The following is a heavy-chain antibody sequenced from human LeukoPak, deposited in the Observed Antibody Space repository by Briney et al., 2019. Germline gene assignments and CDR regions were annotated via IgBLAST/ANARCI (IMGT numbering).Heavy chain of an antibody. Sequence: SETLSLTCTVSGGSFSSSSYYWSWIRQPPGTGLEWIGYIYYSGSTNYNPSLKSRVTISVDTSNDRFSLKLSSVTAADTAVYYCARGPYLDCWGQGTLVTVSS. CDR2: IYYSGST. CDR3: ARGPYLDC. J-gene: IGHJ4*02. V-gene: IGHV4-61*01. CDR1: GGSFSSSSYY.